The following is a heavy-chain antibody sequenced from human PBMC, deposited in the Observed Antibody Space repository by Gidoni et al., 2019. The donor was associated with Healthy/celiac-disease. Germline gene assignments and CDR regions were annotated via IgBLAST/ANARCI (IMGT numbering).Heavy chain of an antibody. CDR1: GFTFSSYG. D-gene: IGHD5-12*01. V-gene: IGHV3-33*01. CDR3: ARDSGYVHYYYYGMDV. J-gene: IGHJ6*02. CDR2: IWYDGSNK. Sequence: QVQLVESGGGVVQPGRSLRLSCAASGFTFSSYGMHWVRQAPGKGLEWVAVIWYDGSNKYYADSVKGRFTISRDNSKNTLYLQMNSLRAEDTAVYYCARDSGYVHYYYYGMDVWGQGTTVTVSS.